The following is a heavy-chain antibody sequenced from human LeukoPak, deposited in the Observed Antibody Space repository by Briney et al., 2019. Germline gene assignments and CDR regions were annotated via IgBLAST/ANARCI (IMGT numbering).Heavy chain of an antibody. J-gene: IGHJ4*02. D-gene: IGHD2-8*01. Sequence: GGSLRLSCAASGFTFSDHYMDWVRQAPGKGLEWIGRIRKNTNSYTTEYAASVKGRFSISRDDSKNSLYLQMNSLRTEDTAIYYCARASEWRNDHPSDSWGQGTLVTVSS. CDR2: IRKNTNSYTT. CDR1: GFTFSDHY. V-gene: IGHV3-72*01. CDR3: ARASEWRNDHPSDS.